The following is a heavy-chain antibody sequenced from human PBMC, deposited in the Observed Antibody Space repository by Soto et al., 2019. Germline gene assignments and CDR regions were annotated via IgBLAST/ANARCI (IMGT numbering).Heavy chain of an antibody. V-gene: IGHV4-39*01. Sequence: SATLSLTCTVSGGSISSSSYYWGWIRQPPGKGLEWIGSIYYSGSTYYNPSLKSRVTISVDTSKNQFSLKLSSVTAADTAVYYCARHYYDSSGYWPYWGQGTLVTVSS. D-gene: IGHD3-22*01. J-gene: IGHJ4*02. CDR1: GGSISSSSYY. CDR2: IYYSGST. CDR3: ARHYYDSSGYWPY.